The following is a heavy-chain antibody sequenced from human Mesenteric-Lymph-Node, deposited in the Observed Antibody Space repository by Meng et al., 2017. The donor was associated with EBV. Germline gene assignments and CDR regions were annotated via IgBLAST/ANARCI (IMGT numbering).Heavy chain of an antibody. CDR1: GDSISTGSYY. CDR3: ARDWGLRAYFQY. J-gene: IGHJ1*01. V-gene: IGHV4-39*07. Sequence: QLQLQEPGPGLVKPSETLSLTCTVSGDSISTGSYYWGWIRQPPGKGLEWIGTIYYSGSTYNNPSLKSRVTISVDTSKNQFSLKLSSVTAADTAVYYCARDWGLRAYFQYWGQGTLVTVSS. CDR2: IYYSGST. D-gene: IGHD3-16*01.